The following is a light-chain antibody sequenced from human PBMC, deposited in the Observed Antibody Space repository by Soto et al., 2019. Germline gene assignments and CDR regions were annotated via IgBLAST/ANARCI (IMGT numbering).Light chain of an antibody. CDR2: EVS. CDR1: SSDGGSYNL. V-gene: IGLV2-23*02. J-gene: IGLJ1*01. CDR3: CSYAGSSTYV. Sequence: SVLTQPPSVSVPPGQSNTISCTGTSSDGGSYNLVSWYQQHAGKAPKLMIYEVSKRPSGVSNRFSGSKSGNTASLTISGLQAEDEADYYCCSYAGSSTYVFGTGTKVTVL.